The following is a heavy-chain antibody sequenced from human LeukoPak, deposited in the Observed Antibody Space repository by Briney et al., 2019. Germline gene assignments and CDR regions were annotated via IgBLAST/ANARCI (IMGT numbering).Heavy chain of an antibody. D-gene: IGHD3-22*01. J-gene: IGHJ4*02. V-gene: IGHV3-73*01. CDR1: GFTFSGSA. Sequence: GGSLRLSCAASGFTFSGSAMHWVRQASGKGLEWVGRIRSKANSYATAYAASVKGRFTISRDDSKNTAYLQMNSLKTEDTAVYYCAKDHDSSEVPHDFDYWGQGTLVTVSS. CDR3: AKDHDSSEVPHDFDY. CDR2: IRSKANSYAT.